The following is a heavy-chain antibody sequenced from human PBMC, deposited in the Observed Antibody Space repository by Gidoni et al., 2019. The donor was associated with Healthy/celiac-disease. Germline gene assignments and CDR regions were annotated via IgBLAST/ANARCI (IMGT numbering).Heavy chain of an antibody. V-gene: IGHV1-69*04. CDR2: IIPILGIA. CDR1: GGTFRSYA. J-gene: IGHJ6*02. CDR3: ARGTAMVIVYYYGMDV. D-gene: IGHD5-18*01. Sequence: QVQLVQSGAEVKMPGSSVRVSCKASGGTFRSYAISWVRQAPGQGLEWMGRIIPILGIANYAQKFQGRVTITADKSTSTAYMELSSLRSEDTAVYYCARGTAMVIVYYYGMDVWGQGTTVTVSS.